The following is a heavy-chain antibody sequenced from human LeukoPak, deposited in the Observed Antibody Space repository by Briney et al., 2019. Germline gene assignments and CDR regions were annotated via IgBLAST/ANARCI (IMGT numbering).Heavy chain of an antibody. D-gene: IGHD3-10*01. CDR2: INSDGINT. CDR3: AKHYYGSGSYQGD. J-gene: IGHJ4*02. CDR1: GFTFSNYW. Sequence: GGSLRLSCAASGFTFSNYWMHWVRQAPGKGLVWVSRINSDGINTSYADSVKGRFTISRDNAKNTLNLQMNSLRAEDTAVYYCAKHYYGSGSYQGDWGQGTLVTVSS. V-gene: IGHV3-74*01.